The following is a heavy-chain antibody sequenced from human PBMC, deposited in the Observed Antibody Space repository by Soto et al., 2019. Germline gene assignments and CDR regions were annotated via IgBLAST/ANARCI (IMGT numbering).Heavy chain of an antibody. V-gene: IGHV3-74*01. CDR2: INSDGSST. CDR3: ARGGTGSGYYYAMDV. J-gene: IGHJ6*02. CDR1: GFTISSYW. Sequence: GGSLRLSCAASGFTISSYWMHWVRQAPGKGLVWVSRINSDGSSTHYADSVKGRSTISRDNAKNTLYLQVNSLRAEDTAVYYCARGGTGSGYYYAMDVWGQGTTVTVSS. D-gene: IGHD3-16*01.